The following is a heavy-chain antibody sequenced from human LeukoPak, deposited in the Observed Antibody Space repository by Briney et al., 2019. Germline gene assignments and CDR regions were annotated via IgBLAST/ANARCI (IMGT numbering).Heavy chain of an antibody. Sequence: SETLSLTCSVSGYSISSGYYWGWIRQPPGKGLEWIGSIYHSGSTYYNPSLKSRVTISVDTSKNQFSLKLSSVTAEDTAVYYCARRERITIFGVVIIGVIDYWGQGTLVTVSS. D-gene: IGHD3-3*01. J-gene: IGHJ4*02. CDR1: GYSISSGYY. CDR2: IYHSGST. CDR3: ARRERITIFGVVIIGVIDY. V-gene: IGHV4-38-2*01.